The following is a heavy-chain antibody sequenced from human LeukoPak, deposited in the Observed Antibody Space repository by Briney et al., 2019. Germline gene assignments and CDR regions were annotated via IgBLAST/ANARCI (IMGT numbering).Heavy chain of an antibody. CDR1: GFTFSSYS. V-gene: IGHV3-21*01. D-gene: IGHD1-26*01. J-gene: IGHJ4*02. Sequence: TPGGSLRLSCAASGFTFSSYSMNWVRQAPGKGLEWVSSISSSSSYIYYADSVKGRFTISRDNAKSSLYLQMNSLRAEDTAVYYCARDRLRRIVGAIDYWGQGTLVTVSS. CDR2: ISSSSSYI. CDR3: ARDRLRRIVGAIDY.